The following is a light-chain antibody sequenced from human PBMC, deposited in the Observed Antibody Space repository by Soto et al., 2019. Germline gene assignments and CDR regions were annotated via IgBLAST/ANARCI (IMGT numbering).Light chain of an antibody. CDR3: QQRSKWPIT. Sequence: EIVLTQSPATLSLSPGERGTLSCRASESISGYLAWYQQRPGQAPRLLIYDASNRATGIPARFSGSGSGTDFTLTISSLEPEDFGVYYCQQRSKWPITFGQGTLLAIK. V-gene: IGKV3-11*01. CDR1: ESISGY. J-gene: IGKJ5*01. CDR2: DAS.